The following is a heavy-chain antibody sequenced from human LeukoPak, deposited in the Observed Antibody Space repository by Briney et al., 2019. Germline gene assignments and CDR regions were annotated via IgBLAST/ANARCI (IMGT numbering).Heavy chain of an antibody. D-gene: IGHD2-2*01. Sequence: SVKVSCKASGYTFTGYYMHWVRQAPGQGLEWMGGIIPIFGTANYAQKFQGRVTITADESTSTAYMELSSLRSEDTAVYYCARGYCSSTSCHWEFDYWGQGTLVTVSS. CDR3: ARGYCSSTSCHWEFDY. CDR2: IIPIFGTA. CDR1: GYTFTGYY. J-gene: IGHJ4*02. V-gene: IGHV1-69*13.